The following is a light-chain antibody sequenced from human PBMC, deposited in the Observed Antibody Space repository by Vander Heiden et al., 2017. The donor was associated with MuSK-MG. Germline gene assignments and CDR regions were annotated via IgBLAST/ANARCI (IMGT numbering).Light chain of an antibody. CDR2: SNN. CDR1: SSNIGSNY. J-gene: IGLJ3*02. V-gene: IGLV1-47*02. Sequence: QSVLTQPPSASGTPGQRVTISCSGSSSNIGSNYVYWYQQLSGTAPKPLIYSNNQRPSGVPDRFSGSKSGTSASLAISGLRSEDEADYYCAAWDDSLSGRNWVFGGGTKLTVL. CDR3: AAWDDSLSGRNWV.